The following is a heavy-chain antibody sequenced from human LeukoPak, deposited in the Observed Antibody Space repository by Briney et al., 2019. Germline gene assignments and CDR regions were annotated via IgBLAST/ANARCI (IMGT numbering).Heavy chain of an antibody. Sequence: GGSLRLSCAASGFTFSSCAMNWVRQAPGKGLEWVSAISDSGNSTYYADSVKGRFTISRDNSKNTLYLQMNSLRAEDTAVYYCANSPYYYDSSGYHDYWGQGTLVTVSS. CDR1: GFTFSSCA. V-gene: IGHV3-23*01. CDR3: ANSPYYYDSSGYHDY. J-gene: IGHJ4*02. CDR2: ISDSGNST. D-gene: IGHD3-22*01.